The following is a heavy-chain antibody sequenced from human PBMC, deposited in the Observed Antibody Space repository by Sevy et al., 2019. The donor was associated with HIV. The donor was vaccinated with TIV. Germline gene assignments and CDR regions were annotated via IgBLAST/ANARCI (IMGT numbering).Heavy chain of an antibody. D-gene: IGHD3-22*01. J-gene: IGHJ5*02. Sequence: ASVKVSCKASGYTFIDYYIHWVRQAPGQALEWMGRINPNSGATNYAHKFQDRVTMNRDTSISTPYMELRLRSDDTAVYYCAREDYYDASGGWVDPWGQGTLVTVSS. CDR3: AREDYYDASGGWVDP. CDR2: INPNSGAT. V-gene: IGHV1-2*06. CDR1: GYTFIDYY.